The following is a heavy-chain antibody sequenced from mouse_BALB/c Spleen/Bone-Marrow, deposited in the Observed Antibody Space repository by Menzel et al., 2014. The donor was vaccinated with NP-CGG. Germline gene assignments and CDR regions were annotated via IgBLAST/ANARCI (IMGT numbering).Heavy chain of an antibody. D-gene: IGHD2-1*01. CDR3: ARGGNYGY. J-gene: IGHJ2*01. CDR1: GYTFTNYW. CDR2: IFPGIGTT. Sequence: QVQLQQSGAELVNPGASVKLSCKTSGYTFTNYWIQWVKQRPGQGLGWIGEIFPGIGTTYYNEKFKGKATLTIDTSSSTAYMQLSSLTSEDSAVYFCARGGNYGYWGQGTTLTVSS. V-gene: IGHV1S132*01.